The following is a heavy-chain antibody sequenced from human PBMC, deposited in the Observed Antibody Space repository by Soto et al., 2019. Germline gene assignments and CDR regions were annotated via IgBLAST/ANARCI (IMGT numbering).Heavy chain of an antibody. V-gene: IGHV4-31*03. CDR2: IYYSGST. D-gene: IGHD4-17*01. CDR3: ARSLSYGDIDY. J-gene: IGHJ4*02. CDR1: GGSISSGGYY. Sequence: PSETLSLTCTVSGGSISSGGYYWSWIRQHPGKGLEWIGYIYYSGSTYYNPSLKSRVTISVDTSKNQFSLKLSSVTAADTAVYYCARSLSYGDIDYWGQGTLVTVSS.